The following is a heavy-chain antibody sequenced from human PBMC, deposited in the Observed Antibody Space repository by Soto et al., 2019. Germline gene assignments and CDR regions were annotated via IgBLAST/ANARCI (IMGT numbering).Heavy chain of an antibody. Sequence: ASVKVSCKASGYTFTSYGINWVRQAPGQGLEWMGWISTYTDKTNYAQKSQGRVTMTTDTSTSTSYMELRSLRSEDTAVYYCERDRINMVRLAGVPRLSDPFDILGQGTLV. J-gene: IGHJ3*02. V-gene: IGHV1-18*04. D-gene: IGHD3-10*01. CDR1: GYTFTSYG. CDR3: ERDRINMVRLAGVPRLSDPFDI. CDR2: ISTYTDKT.